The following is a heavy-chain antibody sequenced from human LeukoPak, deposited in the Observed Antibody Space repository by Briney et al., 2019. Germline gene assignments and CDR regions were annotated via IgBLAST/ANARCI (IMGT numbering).Heavy chain of an antibody. CDR2: IRKKGFGGTT. V-gene: IGHV3-49*04. Sequence: GGSLRLSCTASGFTFGDYAMSWVRRAPGKGLEWVGFIRKKGFGGTTEYAASVKGRFTISRDDSKSIAYLQMNSLKTEDTAVYYCTRANCVNGVCHHLDYCGQGTLVTVSS. CDR1: GFTFGDYA. CDR3: TRANCVNGVCHHLDY. D-gene: IGHD2-8*01. J-gene: IGHJ4*02.